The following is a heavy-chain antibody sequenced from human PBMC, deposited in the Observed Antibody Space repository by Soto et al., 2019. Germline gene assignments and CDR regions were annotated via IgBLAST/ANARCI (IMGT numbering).Heavy chain of an antibody. J-gene: IGHJ6*03. CDR1: GGSISSYY. D-gene: IGHD5-12*01. V-gene: IGHV4-59*08. CDR3: ASLGYSGYDWEEYYYMDV. CDR2: IYYSGST. Sequence: PSETLSLTCTVSGGSISSYYWSWIRQPPGKGLEWIGYIYYSGSTNYNPSLKSRVTISVDTSKNQFSLKLSSVTAADTAVYYCASLGYSGYDWEEYYYMDVWGQGTTVPVSS.